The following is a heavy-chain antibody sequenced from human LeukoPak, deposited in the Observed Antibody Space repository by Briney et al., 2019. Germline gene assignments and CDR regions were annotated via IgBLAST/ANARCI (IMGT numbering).Heavy chain of an antibody. CDR3: ASDIYYYDSSGYLYYCDY. Sequence: KSSESLSLTCTVSGGSISSGSYYWSWIRQPAGKGLEWIGRIYTSGSTNYNPSLKSRVTISVDTSKNQFSLKLSSVTAADTPVYFCASDIYYYDSSGYLYYCDYWAQGTAVTVSS. CDR2: IYTSGST. D-gene: IGHD3-22*01. J-gene: IGHJ4*02. CDR1: GGSISSGSYY. V-gene: IGHV4-61*02.